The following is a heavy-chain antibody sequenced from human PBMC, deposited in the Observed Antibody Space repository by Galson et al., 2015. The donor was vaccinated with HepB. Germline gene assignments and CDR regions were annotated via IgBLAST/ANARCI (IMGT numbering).Heavy chain of an antibody. D-gene: IGHD6-13*01. CDR3: AGQGSWRQQPAGDWDYYSYYGMGI. J-gene: IGHJ6*02. CDR1: GYTFTTYW. V-gene: IGHV5-10-1*01. Sequence: QSGAEVKKPGESLRISCRGSGYTFTTYWISWVRQMPGKGLEWMGTIDPDDSHTNYSPSFQGHVTISVDKSISTAYLQWSSLKASDAAMYYCAGQGSWRQQPAGDWDYYSYYGMGIWGQGTTVTVSS. CDR2: IDPDDSHT.